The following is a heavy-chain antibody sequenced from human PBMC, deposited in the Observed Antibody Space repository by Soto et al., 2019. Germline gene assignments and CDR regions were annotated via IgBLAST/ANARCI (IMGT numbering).Heavy chain of an antibody. CDR1: ADTFTSYY. CDR2: INPNGGST. D-gene: IGHD6-19*01. CDR3: ARDRDSSGWDDFDY. Sequence: ASVKVSCKAPADTFTSYYIHWVRQAPGHGLEWMGIINPNGGSTRFAQKLQGRVTMTTDTSTSTAYMELRSLRSDDTAVYYCARDRDSSGWDDFDYWGQGTLVTVSS. V-gene: IGHV1-46*01. J-gene: IGHJ4*02.